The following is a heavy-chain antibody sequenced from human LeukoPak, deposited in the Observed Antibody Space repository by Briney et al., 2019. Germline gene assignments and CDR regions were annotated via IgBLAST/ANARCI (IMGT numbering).Heavy chain of an antibody. D-gene: IGHD2-2*01. CDR2: IYHSGST. Sequence: PSETLSLTCAVSGYSISSGYYWGWIRQPPGKGLEWIGSIYHSGSTYYNPSLKSRVTISVDTSKNQFSLKLSSVTAADTAVYHCARDKKEEVPAAAGWFDPWGQGTLVTVSS. CDR3: ARDKKEEVPAAAGWFDP. V-gene: IGHV4-38-2*02. J-gene: IGHJ5*02. CDR1: GYSISSGYY.